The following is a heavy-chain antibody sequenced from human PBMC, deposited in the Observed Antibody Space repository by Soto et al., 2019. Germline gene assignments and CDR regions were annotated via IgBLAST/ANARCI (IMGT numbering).Heavy chain of an antibody. J-gene: IGHJ5*02. CDR1: GGSISSSSYF. V-gene: IGHV4-39*01. CDR3: ARHPSDFWFDP. Sequence: QLQLQESGPGLVKPSETLSLTCTVSGGSISSSSYFWGWIRQPPGKGLEWIGSIYYSGSTYYNPSLKRRDTVSVATSKNQFALKLSSVTAADTAVYYCARHPSDFWFDPWSQVTLVTVYS. D-gene: IGHD2-21*02. CDR2: IYYSGST.